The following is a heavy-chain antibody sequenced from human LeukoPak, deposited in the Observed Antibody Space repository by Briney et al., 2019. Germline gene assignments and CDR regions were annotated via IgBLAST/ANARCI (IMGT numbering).Heavy chain of an antibody. CDR3: ARDRVVVTARTHNWFDP. CDR2: INPSGGST. Sequence: ASVKVSCKASGHTFTSYYMHWVRQAPGQGLEWMGIINPSGGSTSYAQKFQGRVTMTRDTSTSTVYMELSSLRSEDTAVYYCARDRVVVTARTHNWFDPWGQGTLVTVSS. CDR1: GHTFTSYY. V-gene: IGHV1-46*01. D-gene: IGHD2-21*02. J-gene: IGHJ5*02.